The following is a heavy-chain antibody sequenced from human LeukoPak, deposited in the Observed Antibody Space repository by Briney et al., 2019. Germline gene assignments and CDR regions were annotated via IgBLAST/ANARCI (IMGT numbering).Heavy chain of an antibody. V-gene: IGHV3-7*01. CDR2: IKQDGSEK. J-gene: IGHJ4*02. Sequence: GGSLRLSCVASGFTFSSYWMTWVRQAPGKGLEWVANIKQDGSEKYYVDSVKGRFTISRDNAKNSLYLQMNSLRAEGTAVYYCARDFVFYDYVWGSYRSSQTPDYWGQGTLVTVSS. CDR1: GFTFSSYW. CDR3: ARDFVFYDYVWGSYRSSQTPDY. D-gene: IGHD3-16*02.